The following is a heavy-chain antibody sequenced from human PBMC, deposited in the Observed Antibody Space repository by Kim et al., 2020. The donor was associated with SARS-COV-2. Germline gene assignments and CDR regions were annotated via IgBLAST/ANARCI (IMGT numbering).Heavy chain of an antibody. J-gene: IGHJ4*02. D-gene: IGHD1-26*01. CDR2: ISWNSGSI. CDR3: AKGKTGGSYSKGREFDY. V-gene: IGHV3-9*01. Sequence: GGSLRLSCAASGFTFGDYAMHWVRQAPGKGLEWVSGISWNSGSIGYADSVKGRFTISRDNAKNSLYLQMNSLRAEDTALYYCAKGKTGGSYSKGREFDYWGQGTLVTVSS. CDR1: GFTFGDYA.